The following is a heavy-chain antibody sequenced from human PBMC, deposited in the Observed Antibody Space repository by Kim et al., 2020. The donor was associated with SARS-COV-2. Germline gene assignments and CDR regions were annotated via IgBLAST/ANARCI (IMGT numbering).Heavy chain of an antibody. CDR1: AGSISTYY. Sequence: SETLSLTCIVSAGSISTYYWNWIRQPPGKGLEWIGYVYYTGSTNYDPSLKSRVTISVDTSKNQFSLKLSSVTAADTAVYFCARGRGGYYFFDYWGQGTLV. D-gene: IGHD1-26*01. CDR3: ARGRGGYYFFDY. J-gene: IGHJ4*02. V-gene: IGHV4-59*01. CDR2: VYYTGST.